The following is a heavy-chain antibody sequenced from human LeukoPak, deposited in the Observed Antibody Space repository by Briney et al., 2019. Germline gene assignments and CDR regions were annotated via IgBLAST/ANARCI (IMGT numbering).Heavy chain of an antibody. V-gene: IGHV3-30-3*01. CDR1: GFTFSSYA. CDR3: ARDSYVLRFLEWLFDP. CDR2: ISYDGSNK. Sequence: GGSLRLYCAASGFTFSSYAMHWVRQAPGKGLEWVAVISYDGSNKYYADSVKGRFTISRDNSKNTLYLQMNSLRAEDTAVYYCARDSYVLRFLEWLFDPWGQGTLVTVSS. D-gene: IGHD3-3*01. J-gene: IGHJ5*02.